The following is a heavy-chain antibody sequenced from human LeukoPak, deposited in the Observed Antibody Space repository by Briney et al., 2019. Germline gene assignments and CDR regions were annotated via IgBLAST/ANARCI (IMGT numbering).Heavy chain of an antibody. D-gene: IGHD3-10*01. Sequence: ASVTVSCKASGYTFTSYAMSWVRQAPGQRLEWMGWINTNTGNPTYPQGFTSRFVFSVDTSVSTAYPQISSLKAEDTAVYYCARATYYYGSGSYYEFDYWGKGTLVTVSS. V-gene: IGHV7-4-1*02. CDR3: ARATYYYGSGSYYEFDY. J-gene: IGHJ4*02. CDR1: GYTFTSYA. CDR2: INTNTGNP.